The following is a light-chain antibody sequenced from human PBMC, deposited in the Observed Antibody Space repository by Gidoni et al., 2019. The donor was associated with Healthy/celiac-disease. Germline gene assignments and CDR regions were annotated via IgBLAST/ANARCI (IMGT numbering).Light chain of an antibody. V-gene: IGLV2-14*01. CDR2: EVS. Sequence: QSALTQPASVHGSPGQSSTTSCTGTSSDVGAYHYVSGYQQHPGKAPKLIIYEVSNRPSGVSNRVSGSRSGNTASLTISGLQAEDEADYYCSSNTCSSTLYVVFGGGTKLTVL. CDR3: SSNTCSSTLYVV. J-gene: IGLJ2*01. CDR1: SSDVGAYHY.